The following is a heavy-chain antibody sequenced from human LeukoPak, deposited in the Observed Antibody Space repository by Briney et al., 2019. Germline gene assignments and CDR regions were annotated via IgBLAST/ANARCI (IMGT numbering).Heavy chain of an antibody. D-gene: IGHD4-17*01. V-gene: IGHV4-59*10. CDR2: IYTSGST. CDR3: ASVHGDYYFDY. CDR1: GGSFSGYY. Sequence: SETLSLTCAVYGGSFSGYYWSWIRQPAGKGLEWIGRIYTSGSTNYNPSLKSRVTMSVDTSKNQFSLKLSPVTAADTAVYYCASVHGDYYFDYWGQGTLVTVSS. J-gene: IGHJ4*02.